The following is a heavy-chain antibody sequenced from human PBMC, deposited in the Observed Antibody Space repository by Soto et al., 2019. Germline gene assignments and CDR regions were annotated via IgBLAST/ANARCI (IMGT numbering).Heavy chain of an antibody. J-gene: IGHJ6*02. V-gene: IGHV3-48*03. CDR1: GFTFSSYE. Sequence: PGGSLILSCAASGFTFSSYEMNWVRQAPGKGLEWVSYISSSGSTIYYADSVKGRFTISRDNAKNSLYLQMNSLRAEDTAVYYCARVQWELGPYGMDVWGQGTTVTVSS. CDR3: ARVQWELGPYGMDV. D-gene: IGHD1-26*01. CDR2: ISSSGSTI.